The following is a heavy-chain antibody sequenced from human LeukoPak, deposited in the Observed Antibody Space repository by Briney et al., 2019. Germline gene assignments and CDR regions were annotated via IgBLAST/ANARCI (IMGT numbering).Heavy chain of an antibody. J-gene: IGHJ4*02. D-gene: IGHD1-26*01. CDR3: AKPPYSGSYAPFDY. CDR1: GFTFSSCG. V-gene: IGHV3-23*01. Sequence: GGSLRLSCAASGFTFSSCGMSWVRQAPGKGLEWVSALSDSGSSTFYADSVKGRFTISRDNSKNTLYLQMNSLRAEDTAVYYCAKPPYSGSYAPFDYWGQGTLVTVSS. CDR2: LSDSGSST.